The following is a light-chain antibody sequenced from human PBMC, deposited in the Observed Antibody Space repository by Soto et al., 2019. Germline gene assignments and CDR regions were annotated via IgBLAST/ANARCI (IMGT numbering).Light chain of an antibody. J-gene: IGKJ1*01. CDR3: QQYGRSPRT. Sequence: DSQVTRPPSSLSASVGERVTMPCLASQRLNIYVKWYQQKVGKAPKLLIYDASSWDSGVPAMISGSGSGTDFTLTISRLEPEDFAVYFCQQYGRSPRTFGQGTKV. CDR1: QRLNIY. CDR2: DAS. V-gene: IGKV1-39*01.